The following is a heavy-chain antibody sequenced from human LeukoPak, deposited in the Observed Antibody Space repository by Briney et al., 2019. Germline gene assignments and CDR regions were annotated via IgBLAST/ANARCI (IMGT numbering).Heavy chain of an antibody. CDR2: IYYDGSI. V-gene: IGHV4-59*01. CDR1: GFTFSSYA. J-gene: IGHJ4*02. CDR3: ARDRVGGRSAYFDY. Sequence: PGGSLRLSCAASGFTFSSYAMHWIRQPPGKGLEWIGRIYYDGSIIYNPSLKSRVTISVDTSKKQVSLNLSSVTAADTAVYYCARDRVGGRSAYFDYWGQGTPVTVSS. D-gene: IGHD3-16*01.